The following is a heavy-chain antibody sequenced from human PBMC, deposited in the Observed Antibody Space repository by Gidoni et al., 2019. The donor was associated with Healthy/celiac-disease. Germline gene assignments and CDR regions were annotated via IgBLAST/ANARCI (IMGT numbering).Heavy chain of an antibody. CDR3: ARDHSDSSSWGYFDY. D-gene: IGHD6-13*01. CDR1: GFTFRSYW. V-gene: IGHV3-7*03. Sequence: EVQLVESGGGLVQPGGSLSLSCAASGFTFRSYWMSWVRQAPGKGLEWVTNIKQDGSEKYYVDSVKGRFTISRDNAKNSLYLQMNSLRAEDTAVYYCARDHSDSSSWGYFDYWGQGTLVTVSS. J-gene: IGHJ4*02. CDR2: IKQDGSEK.